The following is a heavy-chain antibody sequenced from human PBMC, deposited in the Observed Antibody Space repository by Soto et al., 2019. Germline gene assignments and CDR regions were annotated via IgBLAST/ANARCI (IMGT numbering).Heavy chain of an antibody. Sequence: TLSLTCTVSGGSISSGCYYWSWIRQHPGKGLEWIGYIYYSGSTYYNPSLKSRVTISVDTSKNQFSLKLSSVTAADTAVYYCARDKVSRAAYYYGMDVWGQGTTVTVSS. J-gene: IGHJ6*02. D-gene: IGHD6-25*01. CDR2: IYYSGST. CDR3: ARDKVSRAAYYYGMDV. CDR1: GGSISSGCYY. V-gene: IGHV4-31*03.